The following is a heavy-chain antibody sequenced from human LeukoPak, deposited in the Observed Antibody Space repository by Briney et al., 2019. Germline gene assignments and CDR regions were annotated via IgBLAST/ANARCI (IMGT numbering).Heavy chain of an antibody. D-gene: IGHD4-17*01. J-gene: IGHJ4*02. CDR1: GXTFCSYG. CDR2: IRSGGSSK. CDR3: ARWSGDYPSYYLDY. Sequence: GGSLRLSCAASGXTFCSYGVHWVRQAPGKGLEWVALIRSGGSSKNYADSVKGRFTISRDASKNTVYLQMNSLRAEDTAVYSCARWSGDYPSYYLDYWGQGTLVTVSS. V-gene: IGHV3-30*02.